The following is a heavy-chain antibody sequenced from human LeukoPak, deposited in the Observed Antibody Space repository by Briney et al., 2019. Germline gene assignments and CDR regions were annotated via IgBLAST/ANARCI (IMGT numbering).Heavy chain of an antibody. Sequence: SETLSLTCVVYGGSFSGYYWSWIRQAPGKGLEWIGEINHSGSTNYNSSLKSRVTISVDTSKNQFSLKLSSVTAADTAVYFCARRHGYCTSSSCYKWGWFDPWGQGTLVTVSS. CDR1: GGSFSGYY. CDR3: ARRHGYCTSSSCYKWGWFDP. J-gene: IGHJ5*02. V-gene: IGHV4-34*01. D-gene: IGHD2-2*03. CDR2: INHSGST.